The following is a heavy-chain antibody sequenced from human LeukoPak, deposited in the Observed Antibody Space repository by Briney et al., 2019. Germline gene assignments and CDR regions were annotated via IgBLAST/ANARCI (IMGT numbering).Heavy chain of an antibody. Sequence: GGSLRLSCAASGFTFSSYAVSWVRQAPGKGLEWVSAISGSGGSTYYADSVKGRFTISRDNSKNTLYLQMNSLRAEDTAVYYCAKDPHDYGDINFDYWGQGTLVTVSS. CDR2: ISGSGGST. J-gene: IGHJ4*02. CDR1: GFTFSSYA. V-gene: IGHV3-23*01. CDR3: AKDPHDYGDINFDY. D-gene: IGHD4-17*01.